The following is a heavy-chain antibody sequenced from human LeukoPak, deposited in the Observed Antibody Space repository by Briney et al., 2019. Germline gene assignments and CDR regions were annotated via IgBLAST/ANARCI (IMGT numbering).Heavy chain of an antibody. CDR1: GFTFDDYA. V-gene: IGHV3-9*03. CDR3: AKESPFYYYMDV. CDR2: ISWNRGSI. J-gene: IGHJ6*03. Sequence: PGGSLRLSCAASGFTFDDYAMHWVRQAPGKGLEWVSGISWNRGSIGYADSVKGRFTISRDNAKNSLYLQMNSLRAEDVALYYCAKESPFYYYMDVWGKGTTVTVSS.